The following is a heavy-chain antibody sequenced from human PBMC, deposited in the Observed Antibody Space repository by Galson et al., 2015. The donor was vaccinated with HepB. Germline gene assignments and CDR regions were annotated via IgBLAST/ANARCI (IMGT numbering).Heavy chain of an antibody. Sequence: SVKVSCKASGYTFTSYYMHWVRQAPGQGLEWMGIINPSGGSTSYAQKFQGRVTMTRDTSTSTVYMELSSLRSEDTAVYYCARLGSAQDYYGSGSYYYYFDYWGQGTLATVSS. CDR1: GYTFTSYY. V-gene: IGHV1-46*01. D-gene: IGHD3-10*01. CDR2: INPSGGST. J-gene: IGHJ4*02. CDR3: ARLGSAQDYYGSGSYYYYFDY.